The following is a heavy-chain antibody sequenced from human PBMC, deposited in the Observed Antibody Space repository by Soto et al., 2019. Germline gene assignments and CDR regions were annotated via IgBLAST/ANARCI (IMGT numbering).Heavy chain of an antibody. J-gene: IGHJ4*02. Sequence: SETLSLTCAVYGGSFSGYYWSWISQPPGKGLEWIGEINHSGSTNYNPSLKSRVTISVDTSKNQFSLKLSSVTAADTAVYYCASGGMVRGAVDYWGQGTLVTVSS. V-gene: IGHV4-34*01. CDR1: GGSFSGYY. D-gene: IGHD3-10*01. CDR2: INHSGST. CDR3: ASGGMVRGAVDY.